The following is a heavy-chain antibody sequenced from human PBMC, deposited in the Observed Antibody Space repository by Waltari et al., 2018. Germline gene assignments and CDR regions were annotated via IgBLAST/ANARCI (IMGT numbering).Heavy chain of an antibody. V-gene: IGHV3-53*01. CDR3: ARLPSGDY. Sequence: EVQLVESGGGLIQPGGSLRLSCAASGFIVSSTYMSWVRQAPGKGLEWGSVMYSGGSTYYAGSVEGRFTISRDNSKNTLYLQMNSLRVEDTAVYYCARLPSGDYWGQGTLVTVSS. CDR1: GFIVSSTY. CDR2: MYSGGST. J-gene: IGHJ4*02.